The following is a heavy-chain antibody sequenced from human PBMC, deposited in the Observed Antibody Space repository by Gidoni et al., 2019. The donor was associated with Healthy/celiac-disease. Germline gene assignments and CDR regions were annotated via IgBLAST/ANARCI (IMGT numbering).Heavy chain of an antibody. CDR1: GFTFSSYG. CDR3: AKGGKFDNYYDSSGYYDFDY. CDR2: ISYDGSNK. Sequence: QVQLVESGGGVVQPGRSLRLSCAASGFTFSSYGMHWVRQAPGKGLEWVAVISYDGSNKYYADSVKGRFTISRDNSKNTLYLQMNSLRAEDTAVYYCAKGGKFDNYYDSSGYYDFDYWGQGTLVTVSS. J-gene: IGHJ4*02. V-gene: IGHV3-30*18. D-gene: IGHD3-22*01.